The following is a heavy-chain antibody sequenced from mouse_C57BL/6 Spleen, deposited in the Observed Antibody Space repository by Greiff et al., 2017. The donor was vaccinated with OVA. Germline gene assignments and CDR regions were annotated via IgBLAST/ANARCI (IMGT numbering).Heavy chain of an antibody. Sequence: EVQLQESGGGLVKPGGSLKLSCAASGFTFSDYGMHWVRQAPEKGLEWVAYIRRGSSTIYYADTVKGRFTISRDNAKNTLFLHMTSLRSEDTAMYYGARPLYYYGSSYAYWGQGTLVTVSA. CDR3: ARPLYYYGSSYAY. D-gene: IGHD1-1*01. J-gene: IGHJ3*01. V-gene: IGHV5-17*01. CDR1: GFTFSDYG. CDR2: IRRGSSTI.